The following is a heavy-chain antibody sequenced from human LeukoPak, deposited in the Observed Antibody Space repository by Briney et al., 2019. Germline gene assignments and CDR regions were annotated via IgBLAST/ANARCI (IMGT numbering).Heavy chain of an antibody. D-gene: IGHD4-23*01. CDR1: GFTFSDYY. V-gene: IGHV3-11*01. CDR3: ARDSLSGGNFAVGSQNFDY. J-gene: IGHJ4*02. Sequence: PGGSLRLSCAASGFTFSDYYMSWIRQAPGKGLEWVSYISSSGSTIYYADPVKGRFTISRDNAKNSLYLQMNSLRAEDTAVYYCARDSLSGGNFAVGSQNFDYWGQGTLVTVSS. CDR2: ISSSGSTI.